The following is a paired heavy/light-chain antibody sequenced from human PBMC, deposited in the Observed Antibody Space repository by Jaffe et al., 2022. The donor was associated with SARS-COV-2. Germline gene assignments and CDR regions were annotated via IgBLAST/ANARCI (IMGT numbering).Light chain of an antibody. Sequence: DVVMTQSPLSLPVTLGQPASISCRSSQSLVHSNGNTYLNWFQQRPGQSPRRLIYKVSDRDSGVPDRFSGSGSGTDFTLKISRVEAGDVGVYYCMQGTHWPWTFGQGTKVEIE. J-gene: IGKJ1*01. CDR1: QSLVHSNGNTY. V-gene: IGKV2-30*02. CDR3: MQGTHWPWT. CDR2: KVS.
Heavy chain of an antibody. V-gene: IGHV3-7*03. CDR1: GFTFSSSW. CDR3: ARVDAAGTAWFDP. D-gene: IGHD6-13*01. CDR2: INQDGSEK. Sequence: EVQLVESGGGLVQPGGSLRLSCAASGFTFSSSWMNWVRQAPGKGLEWVAIINQDGSEKYYVDSVKGRFTISRDNAKNSLYLQVDSLRAEDTAVYYCARVDAAGTAWFDPWGQGTLVTVSS. J-gene: IGHJ5*02.